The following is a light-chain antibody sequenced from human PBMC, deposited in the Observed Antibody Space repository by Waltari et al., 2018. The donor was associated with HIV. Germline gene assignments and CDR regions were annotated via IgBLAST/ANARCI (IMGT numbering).Light chain of an antibody. Sequence: QSALTQPPSVSGAPGQRVTISCTGSSSNIGAGYAVHWYQQVPGTAPKPLIHGNSNRPSGVPDRFSGSKSGTSASLAVTGLQAEDEADYYCQSYDSSLSGGVFGGGTKLTVL. CDR1: SSNIGAGYA. CDR3: QSYDSSLSGGV. CDR2: GNS. V-gene: IGLV1-40*01. J-gene: IGLJ3*02.